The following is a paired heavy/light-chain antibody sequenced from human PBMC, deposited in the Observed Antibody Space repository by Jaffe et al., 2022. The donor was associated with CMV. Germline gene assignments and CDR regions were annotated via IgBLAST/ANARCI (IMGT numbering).Light chain of an antibody. V-gene: IGKV3-11*01. CDR2: DAS. CDR1: QSVSSY. CDR3: QQRSNWPT. Sequence: EIVLTQSPATLSLSPGERATLSCRASQSVSSYLAWYQQKPGQAPRLLIYDASNRATGIPARFSGSGSGTDFTLTISSLEPEDFAVYYCQQRSNWPTFGQGTKVEIK. J-gene: IGKJ1*01.
Heavy chain of an antibody. D-gene: IGHD6-19*01. V-gene: IGHV4-39*02. CDR2: IYYSGST. Sequence: QLQLQESGPGLVKPSETLSLTCTVSGGSISSSSYYWGWIRQPPGKGLEWIGSIYYSGSTYYNPSLKSRVTISVDTSKNQFSLKLSSVTAADTAVYYCAREANKPGIAVAATEYYFDYWGQGTLVTVSS. CDR3: AREANKPGIAVAATEYYFDY. J-gene: IGHJ4*02. CDR1: GGSISSSSYY.